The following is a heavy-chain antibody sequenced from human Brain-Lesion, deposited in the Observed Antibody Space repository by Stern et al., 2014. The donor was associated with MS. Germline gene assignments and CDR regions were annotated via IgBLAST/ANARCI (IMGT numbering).Heavy chain of an antibody. CDR3: ANSLGTYSRCGGDCYSRADY. J-gene: IGHJ4*02. CDR2: ISYDGSDK. D-gene: IGHD2-21*02. V-gene: IGHV3-30*18. CDR1: GFTFTNYG. Sequence: QVQLVQSGGGVVQPGRSLRLSCAASGFTFTNYGMHWVRQAPGKGLEWVAVISYDGSDKYYADPVKGRFTISRDNSKNTLYLQMNSLRGEDTAMYYCANSLGTYSRCGGDCYSRADYWGQGTLVTVFS.